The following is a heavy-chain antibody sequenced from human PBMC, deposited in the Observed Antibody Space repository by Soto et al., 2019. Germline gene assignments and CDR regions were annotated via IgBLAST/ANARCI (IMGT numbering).Heavy chain of an antibody. D-gene: IGHD6-13*01. CDR3: AQARPIWAAAGGYYFDY. J-gene: IGHJ4*02. CDR1: GFAFSNYA. V-gene: IGHV3-23*01. Sequence: EVQLLESGGGLVQPGGSLRLSCAASGFAFSNYAMNWVRQAPGKGLEWVSAISGSGANTYYADSVKGRFTISRDNSKSTLSLQMNSLRAEDTAVYYCAQARPIWAAAGGYYFDYWGQGTLVTVSS. CDR2: ISGSGANT.